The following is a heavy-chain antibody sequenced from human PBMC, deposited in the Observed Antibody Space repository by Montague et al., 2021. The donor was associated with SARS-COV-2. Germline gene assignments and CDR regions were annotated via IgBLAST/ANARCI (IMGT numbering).Heavy chain of an antibody. CDR1: GDSISSSSYY. Sequence: SETLSLTCTVSGDSISSSSYYWGWIRQPPGKGLEWIGSIYYSGSTYYNPSLKSQVTISVDTSKNQFSLKLSSVTAADTAVYYCARDKAEYIVVVPAVPLAYGMDVWGQGTTVTVSS. CDR3: ARDKAEYIVVVPAVPLAYGMDV. D-gene: IGHD2-2*01. J-gene: IGHJ6*02. CDR2: IYYSGST. V-gene: IGHV4-39*07.